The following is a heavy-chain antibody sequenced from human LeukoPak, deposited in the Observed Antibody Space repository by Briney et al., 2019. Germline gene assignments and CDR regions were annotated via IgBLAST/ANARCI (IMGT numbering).Heavy chain of an antibody. CDR2: ISSSGSTI. D-gene: IGHD3-10*01. CDR3: ARNGGSGSYYGYYYYYMDV. Sequence: GGSLRLSCAAFGFTLSIYEMNWVRQAPGKGLEWVSYISSSGSTIYYADSVNGRFTISRDNSKNTLYLQMNGLRAEDTAVHYCARNGGSGSYYGYYYYYMDVWGKGTTVTISS. J-gene: IGHJ6*03. CDR1: GFTLSIYE. V-gene: IGHV3-48*03.